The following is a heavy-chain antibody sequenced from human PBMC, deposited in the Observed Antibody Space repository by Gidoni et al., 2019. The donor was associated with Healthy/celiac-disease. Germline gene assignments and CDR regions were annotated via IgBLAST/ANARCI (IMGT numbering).Heavy chain of an antibody. CDR2: IYHSGST. J-gene: IGHJ6*02. V-gene: IGHV4-38-2*02. CDR3: ASLSENWNYVHYYGMDV. CDR1: GYSISSGSY. D-gene: IGHD1-7*01. Sequence: QVQLQESGPGLVKPSETLSLTCTVSGYSISSGSYWGWIRQPPGKGLEWIGSIYHSGSTYYNPSLKSRVTISVDTSKNQFSLKLSSVTAADTAVYYCASLSENWNYVHYYGMDVWGQGTTVTVSS.